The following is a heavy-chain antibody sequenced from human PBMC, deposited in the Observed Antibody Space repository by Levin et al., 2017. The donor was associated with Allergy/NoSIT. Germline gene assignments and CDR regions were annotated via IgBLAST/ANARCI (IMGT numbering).Heavy chain of an antibody. V-gene: IGHV5-51*01. Sequence: GESLKISCKGSGYSFTSFWIAWVRQMPGKGLEWMGTIYPGDSDTRFSPSFQGQVTISADRSINTAYLQWSSLEASDTAMYYCARDSSDSGSYWFWGQGTLVTVSS. CDR1: GYSFTSFW. CDR2: IYPGDSDT. D-gene: IGHD1-26*01. J-gene: IGHJ4*02. CDR3: ARDSSDSGSYWF.